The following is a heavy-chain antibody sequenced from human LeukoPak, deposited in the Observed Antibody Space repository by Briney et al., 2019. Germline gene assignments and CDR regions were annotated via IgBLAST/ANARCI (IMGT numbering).Heavy chain of an antibody. J-gene: IGHJ1*01. Sequence: GGSLRLSCAASGFTVSSNYMSWVRQAPGKGLEWVSVIYSGGSTYYADSVKGRFTISRDNSKNTLYLQMNSLRAEDTAVYYCARAYSSGWLYFQHWGQGTLVTVSS. CDR2: IYSGGST. D-gene: IGHD6-19*01. V-gene: IGHV3-66*01. CDR1: GFTVSSNY. CDR3: ARAYSSGWLYFQH.